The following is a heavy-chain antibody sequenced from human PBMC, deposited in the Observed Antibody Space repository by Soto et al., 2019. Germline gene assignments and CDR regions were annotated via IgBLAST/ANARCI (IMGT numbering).Heavy chain of an antibody. CDR1: GGSISSYY. CDR3: ARDYYDSSGPPTGWFDP. CDR2: IYYSGST. V-gene: IGHV4-59*01. Sequence: SETLSLTCTVSGGSISSYYWSWIRQPPGKGLERIRYIYYSGSTNYNPSLKSRVTISVDTSKNQFSLKLSSVTAADTAVYYCARDYYDSSGPPTGWFDPWGQGTLVTVSS. J-gene: IGHJ5*02. D-gene: IGHD3-22*01.